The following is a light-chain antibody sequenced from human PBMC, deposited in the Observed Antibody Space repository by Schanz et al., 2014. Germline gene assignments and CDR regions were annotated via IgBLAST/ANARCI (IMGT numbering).Light chain of an antibody. CDR1: SSDIGAYNF. CDR3: CSYAVVTSVI. Sequence: QSALTQPRSVSGSPGQSVTISCTGTSSDIGAYNFVSWYQQHPGKAPKLMIYEVNNRPSGVSNRFSGSKSGNTASLTISGLQTEDEADYYCCSYAVVTSVIFGGGTKLTVL. V-gene: IGLV2-11*01. CDR2: EVN. J-gene: IGLJ2*01.